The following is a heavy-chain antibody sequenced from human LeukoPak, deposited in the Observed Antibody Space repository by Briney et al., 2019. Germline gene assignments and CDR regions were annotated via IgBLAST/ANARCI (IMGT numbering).Heavy chain of an antibody. CDR2: IYTSGST. Sequence: PSETLSLTCTVSGGSISSYYWSWIRQPAGKGLEWIGRIYTSGSTSYNPSLKSRVTMSVDTSKNQFSLKLSSVTAADTAVYYCARGCSGGSCYYDAFDIWGQGTMITVSS. CDR3: ARGCSGGSCYYDAFDI. V-gene: IGHV4-4*07. J-gene: IGHJ3*02. CDR1: GGSISSYY. D-gene: IGHD2-15*01.